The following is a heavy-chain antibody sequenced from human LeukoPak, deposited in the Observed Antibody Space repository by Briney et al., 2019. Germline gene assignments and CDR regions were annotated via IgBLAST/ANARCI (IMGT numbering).Heavy chain of an antibody. CDR1: GITFHDYA. Sequence: PGRSLRLSCAASGITFHDYAMHWVRQAPGEGLEWVSGISWNSGRIGYADSVKGRFTISRDNAKNSLHLQMNSLRAEDTALYYCVRPTQGTAHDDFDLWGQGTWVIVSS. D-gene: IGHD1-14*01. CDR2: ISWNSGRI. V-gene: IGHV3-9*01. CDR3: VRPTQGTAHDDFDL. J-gene: IGHJ3*01.